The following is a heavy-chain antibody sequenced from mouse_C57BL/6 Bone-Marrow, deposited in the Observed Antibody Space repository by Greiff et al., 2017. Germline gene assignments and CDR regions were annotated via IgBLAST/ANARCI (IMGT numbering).Heavy chain of an antibody. CDR1: GYTFTSYW. V-gene: IGHV1-64*01. J-gene: IGHJ2*01. CDR3: ARRLRLREY. CDR2: IHPNSGSP. Sequence: QVQLQQPGAELVKPGASVKLSCKASGYTFTSYWMHWVKQRPGQGLEWIGMIHPNSGSPTYNEQFKSKATLTVDKSSSTAYMQLSSLTSEDSAVYYCARRLRLREYWGQGTTLTVSS. D-gene: IGHD3-2*02.